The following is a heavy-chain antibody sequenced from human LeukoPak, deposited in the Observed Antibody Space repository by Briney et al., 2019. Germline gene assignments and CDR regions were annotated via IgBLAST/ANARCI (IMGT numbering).Heavy chain of an antibody. CDR3: AKDYFDFWSGFDY. V-gene: IGHV3-23*01. CDR2: ISDSGGST. CDR1: GFTFSSYA. J-gene: IGHJ4*02. D-gene: IGHD3-3*01. Sequence: GESLKISCAASGFTFSSYAMSWVHQAPGKGLEWVSTISDSGGSTYADSVKGRFTVSRDNSKNTLYLQMNSLRAEDTAVYYCAKDYFDFWSGFDYWGQGTLVTVSS.